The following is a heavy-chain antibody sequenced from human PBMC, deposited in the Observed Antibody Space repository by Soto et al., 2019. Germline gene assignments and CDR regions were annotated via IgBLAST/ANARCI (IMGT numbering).Heavy chain of an antibody. V-gene: IGHV3-64D*08. D-gene: IGHD5-12*01. Sequence: GGSLRLSCSASGFTFNDNPMYWVRQAPGKGLEYVSLISANGGSTHYADSVKGRFSISRDNSENTLYLQMSSLRAGDTAVYYCVKGAGWLQDVDYWGQGTLVTVSS. CDR1: GFTFNDNP. CDR3: VKGAGWLQDVDY. CDR2: ISANGGST. J-gene: IGHJ4*02.